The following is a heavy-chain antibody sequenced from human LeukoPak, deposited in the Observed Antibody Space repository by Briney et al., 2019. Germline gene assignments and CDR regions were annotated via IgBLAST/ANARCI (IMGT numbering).Heavy chain of an antibody. J-gene: IGHJ5*02. CDR3: AGGGAYYYGSGRQGDWFDP. CDR2: IYTSGST. Sequence: SETLSLTCTVSGGSIGSYYWSWIRQPAGKGLEWIGRIYTSGSTNYNPSLKSRVTMSVDTSKNQFSLKLSSVTAADTAVYYCAGGGAYYYGSGRQGDWFDPWGQGTLVTVSS. V-gene: IGHV4-4*07. D-gene: IGHD3-10*01. CDR1: GGSIGSYY.